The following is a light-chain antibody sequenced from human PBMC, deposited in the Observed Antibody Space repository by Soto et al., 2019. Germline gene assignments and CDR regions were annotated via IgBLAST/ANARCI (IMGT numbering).Light chain of an antibody. CDR2: NTS. CDR1: TGAVTSGYY. J-gene: IGLJ3*02. Sequence: QTVVTQAPSLTVSPGRTVTLTCASSTGAVTSGYYPNWFQQKPGQPPRPLIYNTSNKHSWTPARFSGSLLGGKAALTLSGVQPEDEAEYYCLLYYGGARVFGGGTKLTVL. V-gene: IGLV7-43*01. CDR3: LLYYGGARV.